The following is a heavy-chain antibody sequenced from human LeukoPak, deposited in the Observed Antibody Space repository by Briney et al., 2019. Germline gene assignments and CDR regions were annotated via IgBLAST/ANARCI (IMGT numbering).Heavy chain of an antibody. D-gene: IGHD4-17*01. Sequence: SETLSLTCTVSGGSISSYYWSWIRQPPGKGLEWIGYIYYSGSTNYNPSLKSRVTISVDTSKNQFSLKLSSVTAADTAVYYCARHNGDSFPGFDYWGQGTLVTVSS. V-gene: IGHV4-59*08. CDR1: GGSISSYY. CDR2: IYYSGST. J-gene: IGHJ4*02. CDR3: ARHNGDSFPGFDY.